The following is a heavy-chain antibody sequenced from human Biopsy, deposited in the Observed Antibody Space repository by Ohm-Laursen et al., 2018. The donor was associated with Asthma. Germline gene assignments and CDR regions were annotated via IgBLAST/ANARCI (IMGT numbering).Heavy chain of an antibody. J-gene: IGHJ3*01. V-gene: IGHV1-3*04. CDR3: ARTYYDFLTGQVKDVFGV. Sequence: ASVKVSCKASGYNFISFAIHWVRQAPGQRLEWIGWVNTGNGGTKYSQKFQGRVTITRDTSASTAYMELRSLRSEDTATYYCARTYYDFLTGQVKDVFGVWGQGTMVTVSS. D-gene: IGHD3-9*01. CDR1: GYNFISFA. CDR2: VNTGNGGT.